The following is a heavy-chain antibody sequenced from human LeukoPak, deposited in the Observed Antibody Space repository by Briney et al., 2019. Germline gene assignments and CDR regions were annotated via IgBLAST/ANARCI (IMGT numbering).Heavy chain of an antibody. D-gene: IGHD2-8*02. J-gene: IGHJ4*02. CDR3: ARDXPGXHGXXPXDF. V-gene: IGHV3-7*01. CDR1: GFTFSSNW. CDR2: IKQDGSEK. Sequence: CXASGFTFSSNWMSWVRQAPGKGLEWVANIKQDGSEKSYVDSVKGRFTISRDNAKNSLYLKMNRLRAEDTALYYCARDXPGXHGXXPXDFWGQXTLVTVSS.